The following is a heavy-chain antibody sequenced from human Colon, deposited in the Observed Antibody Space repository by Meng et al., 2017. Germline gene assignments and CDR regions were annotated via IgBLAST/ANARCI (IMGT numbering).Heavy chain of an antibody. CDR2: ISSGSNFI. V-gene: IGHV3-21*01. CDR3: ARDIPGRLFDN. Sequence: EVQLVESGGGLVKPGGSLRLSCAASGFTFSSHRMNWVRQAPGKGLDWVSTISSGSNFIYYADSLKGRFTISRDNAKNSLYPQIDSLRAEDTAVYYCARDIPGRLFDNWGQGTLVTVSS. J-gene: IGHJ4*02. CDR1: GFTFSSHR. D-gene: IGHD6-6*01.